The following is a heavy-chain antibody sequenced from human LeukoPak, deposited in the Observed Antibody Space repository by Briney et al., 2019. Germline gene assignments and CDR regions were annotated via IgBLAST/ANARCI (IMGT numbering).Heavy chain of an antibody. CDR2: ISPSGIT. CDR1: GDSIDRGGYS. CDR3: ARLSYSYYFDF. D-gene: IGHD3-16*02. V-gene: IGHV4-30-2*01. Sequence: TLSLTCGISGDSIDRGGYSWSWMRQPPGRGLEWIGTISPSGITYYTASLRGRVTISEDTSQDQFSLALTSVTAADTALYFCARLSYSYYFDFWGRGSLVTVSS. J-gene: IGHJ4*02.